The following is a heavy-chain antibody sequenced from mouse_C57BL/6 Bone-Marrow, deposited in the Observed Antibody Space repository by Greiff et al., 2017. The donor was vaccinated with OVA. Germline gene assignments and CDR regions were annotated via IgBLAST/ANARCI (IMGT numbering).Heavy chain of an antibody. J-gene: IGHJ1*03. Sequence: VQRVESGAELARPGASVKLSCKASGYTFTSYGISWVKQRTGQGLEWIGEIYPRSGNTYYNEKFKGKATLTADKSSSTAYMELRSLTSEDSAVYFCAREGDGYFSYWYFDVWGTGTTVTVSS. D-gene: IGHD2-3*01. CDR2: IYPRSGNT. CDR3: AREGDGYFSYWYFDV. CDR1: GYTFTSYG. V-gene: IGHV1-81*01.